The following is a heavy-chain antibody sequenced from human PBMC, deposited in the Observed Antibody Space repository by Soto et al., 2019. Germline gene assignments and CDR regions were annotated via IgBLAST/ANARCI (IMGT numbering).Heavy chain of an antibody. CDR2: INKSGGST. D-gene: IGHD3-3*01. Sequence: EVQLLESGGGLVQPGGSLRLSCAASGFTFSSFAMSWVRQAPGKGLEWVSTINKSGGSTYYADSVKGRFTISRDNSKNTLYLQMNSLRAEDTAVYYCAKDTTLNYDFWSGYNYGMDVWGQGTTVTVSS. CDR3: AKDTTLNYDFWSGYNYGMDV. CDR1: GFTFSSFA. V-gene: IGHV3-23*01. J-gene: IGHJ6*02.